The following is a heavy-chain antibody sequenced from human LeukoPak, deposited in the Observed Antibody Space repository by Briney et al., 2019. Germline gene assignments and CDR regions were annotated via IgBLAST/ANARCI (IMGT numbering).Heavy chain of an antibody. D-gene: IGHD3-10*01. J-gene: IGHJ4*02. CDR2: IIPIFGTA. Sequence: ASVKVSCKASGGTFSSYAISWVRQAPGQGLEWMGGIIPIFGTANYAQKFQGRVTITADESTSTAYMELSSLRSEDTAAYYCASEYGSGRYFDYWGQGTLVTVST. CDR3: ASEYGSGRYFDY. CDR1: GGTFSSYA. V-gene: IGHV1-69*13.